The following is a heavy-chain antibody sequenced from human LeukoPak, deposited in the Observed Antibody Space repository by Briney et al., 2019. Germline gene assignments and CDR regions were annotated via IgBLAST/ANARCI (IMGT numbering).Heavy chain of an antibody. D-gene: IGHD6-13*01. Sequence: SETLSLTCTVSGGSISSYYWSWIRQPPGKGLEWIGYIYYSGSTNYNPSLKSRVTISVDASKNQFSLKLSSVTAADTAVYYCAKDATRKKYSSSCTDYWGQGTLVTVSS. J-gene: IGHJ4*02. CDR2: IYYSGST. CDR3: AKDATRKKYSSSCTDY. V-gene: IGHV4-59*12. CDR1: GGSISSYY.